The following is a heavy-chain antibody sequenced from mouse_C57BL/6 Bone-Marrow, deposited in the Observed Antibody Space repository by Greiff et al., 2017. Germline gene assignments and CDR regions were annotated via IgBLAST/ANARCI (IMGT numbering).Heavy chain of an antibody. CDR1: GYTFTSYG. V-gene: IGHV1-81*01. J-gene: IGHJ2*01. CDR3: AREAGWLLPFDY. CDR2: IYPRSGNT. Sequence: QVQLQQSGAELARPGASVKLSCKASGYTFTSYGISWVKQRTGQGLEWIGEIYPRSGNTYYNEKLKGKATLTADKSSSTAYMELRSLTSEDSAVYFCAREAGWLLPFDYWGQGTTLTVSS. D-gene: IGHD2-3*01.